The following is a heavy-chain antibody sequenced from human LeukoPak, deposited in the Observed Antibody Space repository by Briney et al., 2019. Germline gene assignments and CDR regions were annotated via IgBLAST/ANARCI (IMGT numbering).Heavy chain of an antibody. CDR2: IYYSGST. CDR3: ARATPKRTYYYYGMDV. J-gene: IGHJ6*02. V-gene: IGHV4-31*03. D-gene: IGHD1/OR15-1a*01. Sequence: SETLSLTCTVSGGSISSGGYYWSWIRQHPGKGLEWIGYIYYSGSTYYNPSLKSRVTISVDTSKNQFSLKLSSVTAADTAVYYCARATPKRTYYYYGMDVWGQGTTVTVSS. CDR1: GGSISSGGYY.